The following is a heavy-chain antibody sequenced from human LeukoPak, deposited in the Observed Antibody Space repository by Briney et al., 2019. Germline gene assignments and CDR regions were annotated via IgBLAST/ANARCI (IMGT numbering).Heavy chain of an antibody. V-gene: IGHV1-24*01. D-gene: IGHD3/OR15-3a*01. CDR2: FDPEDGET. CDR1: GHTLTEVS. J-gene: IGHJ4*02. CDR3: ATAGLFATLDY. Sequence: ASVKVSCKVSGHTLTEVSVHWVRQAPGKGLEWMGGFDPEDGETIYAQKFQGRVTMTEDTSTDTAYMELSSLRSEDTAVYYCATAGLFATLDYWGQGTLVTVSS.